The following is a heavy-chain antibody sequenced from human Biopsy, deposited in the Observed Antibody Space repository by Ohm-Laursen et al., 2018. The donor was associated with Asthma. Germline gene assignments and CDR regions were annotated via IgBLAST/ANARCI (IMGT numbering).Heavy chain of an antibody. J-gene: IGHJ4*02. Sequence: SLRLSCAASGFTFRSYAMHWVRQAPGKGLEWVAVGGSYYDGGLKYYADSVNGRFTVSRDDSKNTLYLQMNSLTAEDTTVYYCAREGVAGTHIEDWGQGTLVTVSS. CDR1: GFTFRSYA. D-gene: IGHD6-19*01. CDR2: GGSYYDGGLK. CDR3: AREGVAGTHIED. V-gene: IGHV3-30-3*01.